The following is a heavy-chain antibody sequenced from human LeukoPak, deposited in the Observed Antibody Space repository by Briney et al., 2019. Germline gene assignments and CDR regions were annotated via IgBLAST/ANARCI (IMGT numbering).Heavy chain of an antibody. CDR1: GFTFSSYS. D-gene: IGHD5-18*01. CDR3: SRARMGDGYSYV. V-gene: IGHV3-72*01. CDR2: TTKRANSYNT. Sequence: PGGSLRLSCAASGFTFSSYSMNWVRQAPGKGLEWVGRTTKRANSYNTHYAASVKDRFTISRDDSDNSLYLQMNSLKTEDTAVYYCSRARMGDGYSYVWGQGTLVTVSS. J-gene: IGHJ4*02.